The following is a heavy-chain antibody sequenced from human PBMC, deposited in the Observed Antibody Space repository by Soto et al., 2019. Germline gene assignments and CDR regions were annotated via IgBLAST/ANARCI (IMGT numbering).Heavy chain of an antibody. CDR3: AKDRLGGNFDY. CDR2: ISGTGGST. Sequence: TGGSLRLSCAASGFTFNNYAINWGRQAPGKGVEWVATISGTGGSTYYADSVKGRFTISRDNSKNTLYLQMNSLRVEDTAVYYCAKDRLGGNFDYWGQGTQVTVSS. V-gene: IGHV3-23*01. CDR1: GFTFNNYA. J-gene: IGHJ4*02.